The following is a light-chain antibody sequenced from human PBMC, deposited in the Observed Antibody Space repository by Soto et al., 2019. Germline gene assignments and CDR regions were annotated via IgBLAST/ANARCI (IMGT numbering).Light chain of an antibody. J-gene: IGLJ1*01. CDR1: SSHIGSNT. Sequence: QSALTQPPSASGTPGQRVIISCSGSSSHIGSNTVNWYQQLPGTAPKLLIYSNNQRPSGVPDRFSGSKSGTSASLAISGLQSGDEADYYCAACHDSLTGRYVFGTGTKVTVL. CDR2: SNN. V-gene: IGLV1-44*01. CDR3: AACHDSLTGRYV.